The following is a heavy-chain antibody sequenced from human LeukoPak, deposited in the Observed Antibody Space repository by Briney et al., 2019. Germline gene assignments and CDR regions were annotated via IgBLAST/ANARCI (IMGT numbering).Heavy chain of an antibody. Sequence: SETLSLTCTVSGGSISGYYWSWIRQPPGKGLEWIGYIHYSGSTNYNPSLKSRVTLSVDTPKNQFSLKLSSVTAADTAVYYCARDGHYGSGSYYTHWGQGTLVTVSS. D-gene: IGHD3-10*01. V-gene: IGHV4-59*01. CDR3: ARDGHYGSGSYYTH. J-gene: IGHJ4*02. CDR1: GGSISGYY. CDR2: IHYSGST.